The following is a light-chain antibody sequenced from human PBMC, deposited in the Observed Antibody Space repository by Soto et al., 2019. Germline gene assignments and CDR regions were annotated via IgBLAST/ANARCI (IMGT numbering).Light chain of an antibody. CDR1: QSVLDRSNNKNY. V-gene: IGKV4-1*01. CDR3: LQYYAVPRT. J-gene: IGKJ1*01. CDR2: WAS. Sequence: DIVMTQSPDSLAVSLGERATINCKSSQSVLDRSNNKNYLVWYQQKPGQPPKPLIYWASTREFGDPDRFSGSGSGTDLSLTISSLQAEDVPLYYCLQYYAVPRTFGQGTKVEIK.